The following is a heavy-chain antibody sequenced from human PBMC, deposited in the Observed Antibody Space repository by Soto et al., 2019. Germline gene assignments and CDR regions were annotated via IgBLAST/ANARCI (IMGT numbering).Heavy chain of an antibody. D-gene: IGHD6-19*01. Sequence: SETLSLTCTVSGGSISSSSYYWGWIRQPPGKGLEWIGSIYYSGSTYYNPSLKSRVTISVDTSKNQFSLKLSSVTAADTAVYYCARHREWLVFVGFDYWGQGTLVTVSS. V-gene: IGHV4-39*01. CDR1: GGSISSSSYY. J-gene: IGHJ4*02. CDR2: IYYSGST. CDR3: ARHREWLVFVGFDY.